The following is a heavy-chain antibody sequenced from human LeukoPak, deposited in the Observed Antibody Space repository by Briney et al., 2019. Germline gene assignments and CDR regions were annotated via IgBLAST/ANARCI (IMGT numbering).Heavy chain of an antibody. Sequence: SETLSLTCTVSGDSISSNNCYWAWIRQPPGKGLEWIASINYSGSTFYNPSLKSRVTISVDTSKNQFSLKLSSVTAADTAVYYCARLRWSRRYYYYMDVWGKGTTVTISS. CDR1: GDSISSNNCY. V-gene: IGHV4-39*07. D-gene: IGHD4-23*01. CDR2: INYSGST. J-gene: IGHJ6*03. CDR3: ARLRWSRRYYYYMDV.